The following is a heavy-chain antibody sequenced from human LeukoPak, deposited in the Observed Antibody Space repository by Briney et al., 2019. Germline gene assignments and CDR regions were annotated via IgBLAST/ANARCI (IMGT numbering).Heavy chain of an antibody. Sequence: GGSLRLSCAASGFTVSSNYMSWVRQAPGKGLEWVSVIYSGGSAYYADSVKGRLTISRDNSKNTLYLQMNSLRAEDTAVYYCARESHDYGTFDYWGQGTLVTVSS. D-gene: IGHD4-17*01. V-gene: IGHV3-53*01. CDR3: ARESHDYGTFDY. CDR1: GFTVSSNY. CDR2: IYSGGSA. J-gene: IGHJ4*02.